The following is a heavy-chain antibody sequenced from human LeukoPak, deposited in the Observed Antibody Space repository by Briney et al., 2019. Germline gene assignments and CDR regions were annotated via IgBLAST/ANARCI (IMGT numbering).Heavy chain of an antibody. Sequence: NSSETLSLTCTVSGGSISRYYWSWIRQPPGKGLEWIGYIYYSGSTNYNPSLKSRVTISVDTSKNQFSLKLSSVTAADTAVYYCARLLFRGGVGALDYWGQGTLVTVSS. D-gene: IGHD1-26*01. J-gene: IGHJ4*02. CDR2: IYYSGST. CDR3: ARLLFRGGVGALDY. CDR1: GGSISRYY. V-gene: IGHV4-59*01.